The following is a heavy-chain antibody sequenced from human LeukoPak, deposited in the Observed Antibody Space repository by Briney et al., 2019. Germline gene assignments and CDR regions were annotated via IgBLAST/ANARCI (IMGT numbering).Heavy chain of an antibody. Sequence: GGSLRLSCAASGFTFSDYYLTWIRQAPGKGLEWVSYISSSGSTIYYADSVKGRFTISRDNAKNSLYLQMNSLRAEDTAVYYCARRHCTGGSCYSGVDYWGQGTLVTVSS. CDR2: ISSSGSTI. CDR3: ARRHCTGGSCYSGVDY. D-gene: IGHD2-15*01. J-gene: IGHJ4*02. V-gene: IGHV3-11*04. CDR1: GFTFSDYY.